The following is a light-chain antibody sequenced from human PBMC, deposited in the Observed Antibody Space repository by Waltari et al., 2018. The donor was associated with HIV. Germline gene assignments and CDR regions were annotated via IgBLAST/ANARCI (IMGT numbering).Light chain of an antibody. CDR2: QAS. CDR3: HQSDSLPWT. V-gene: IGKV6-21*01. CDR1: QSSGSK. Sequence: EIALTRSADLQSVTPMEKVNLTCRTSQSSGSKLHWYQQKPDQSPKLLIEQASQSFSGVPSRFSGRGSGAEFTLTINGLEAEDVATYYCHQSDSLPWTFGQGSKVEIK. J-gene: IGKJ1*01.